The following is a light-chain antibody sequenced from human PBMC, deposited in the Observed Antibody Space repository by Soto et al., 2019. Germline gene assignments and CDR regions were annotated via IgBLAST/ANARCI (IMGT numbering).Light chain of an antibody. CDR1: QSVSSN. CDR2: GAS. Sequence: EIVMTQSPATLSVSPGERATLSCRASQSVSSNLAWYQQKPGQAPSLLIYGASTRATGIPARFSGSGSGTEFTLTISRLQSEDFAVYYCQQYNTWPPFTFGPGTKVDIK. CDR3: QQYNTWPPFT. J-gene: IGKJ3*01. V-gene: IGKV3-15*01.